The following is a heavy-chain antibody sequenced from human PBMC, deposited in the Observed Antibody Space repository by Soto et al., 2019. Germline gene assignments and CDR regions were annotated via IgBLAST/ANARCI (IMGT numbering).Heavy chain of an antibody. CDR3: ARDSVLWFGEPHPYYFDY. J-gene: IGHJ4*02. V-gene: IGHV1-46*03. CDR2: INPSGGST. Sequence: GASVKVSCKASGYTFTSYYMHWVRQAPGQGLEWMGIINPSGGSTSYAQKFQGRVTMTRDTSTSTVYMELSSLRSEDTAVYYCARDSVLWFGEPHPYYFDYWGQGTLVTVSS. D-gene: IGHD3-10*01. CDR1: GYTFTSYY.